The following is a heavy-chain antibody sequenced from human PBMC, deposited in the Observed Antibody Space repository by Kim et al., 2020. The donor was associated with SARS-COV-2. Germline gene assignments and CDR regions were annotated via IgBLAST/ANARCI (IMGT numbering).Heavy chain of an antibody. Sequence: SETLSLTCTVSSDSISSYYCSWIRQLPGKGLEWIGYIYYSGTTNYNPSLNSRVTISWDTSKNQFSLELTSVTDGETAAYYCARSGGGGGGHKFDTWGQG. CDR1: SDSISSYY. J-gene: IGHJ5*02. CDR2: IYYSGTT. CDR3: ARSGGGGGGHKFDT. V-gene: IGHV4-59*01. D-gene: IGHD2-21*01.